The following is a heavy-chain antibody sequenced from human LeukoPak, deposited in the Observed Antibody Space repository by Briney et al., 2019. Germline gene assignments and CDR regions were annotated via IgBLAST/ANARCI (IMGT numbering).Heavy chain of an antibody. Sequence: GGSLRLSCAASGFTFSAFAMTWVRQAPGKGLEWVAVISYDGSNKYYADSVKGRFTISRDNSKNTLYLQMNSLRAEDTAVYYCAKDLRWGSMRQRDWFDPWGQGTLVTVSS. V-gene: IGHV3-30*18. CDR2: ISYDGSNK. D-gene: IGHD3-22*01. J-gene: IGHJ5*02. CDR3: AKDLRWGSMRQRDWFDP. CDR1: GFTFSAFA.